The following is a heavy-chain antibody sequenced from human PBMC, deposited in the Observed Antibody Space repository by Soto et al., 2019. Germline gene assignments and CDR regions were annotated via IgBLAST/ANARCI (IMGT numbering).Heavy chain of an antibody. J-gene: IGHJ6*02. D-gene: IGHD1-1*01. CDR2: ISYDGSNK. V-gene: IGHV3-30-3*01. CDR3: ARGTTTSAFSAMDV. Sequence: QVQLVESGGGVVQPGRSLRLSCAASGFTFSNNAMDWVRQAPGKGLEWVAVISYDGSNKYIAESVKGRFTISRDNSKNTLFLQMNIRRAEDTAVYYCARGTTTSAFSAMDVWGQGTTVTVSS. CDR1: GFTFSNNA.